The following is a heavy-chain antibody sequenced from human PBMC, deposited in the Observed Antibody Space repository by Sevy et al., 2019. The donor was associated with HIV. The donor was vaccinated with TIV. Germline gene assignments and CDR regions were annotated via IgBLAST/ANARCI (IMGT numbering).Heavy chain of an antibody. V-gene: IGHV3-48*01. CDR2: VSGNSGAI. D-gene: IGHD3-10*01. J-gene: IGHJ4*02. CDR3: ARDMGGSYTPLDY. CDR1: GFTFSSYS. Sequence: GGSLRLSCAASGFTFSSYSMNWVRQAPEKGLEWISFVSGNSGAINYADSVNGRFTVFRDNAKNSLYLQMNSLRVDDTAVYYCARDMGGSYTPLDYWGQGTLVTVSS.